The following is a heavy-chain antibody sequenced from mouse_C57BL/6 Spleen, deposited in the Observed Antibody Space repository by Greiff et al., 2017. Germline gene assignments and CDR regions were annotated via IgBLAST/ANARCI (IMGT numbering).Heavy chain of an antibody. V-gene: IGHV1-54*01. J-gene: IGHJ2*01. CDR1: GYAFTNYL. Sequence: QVKLQQSGAELVRPGTSVKVSCKASGYAFTNYLIEWVQQRPGKGLEWIGVINPGSGGTNYNEKFKGKATLTADKSSSTAYNQLSSLTSEDSAVYFCARSGLTMMTRGPYYFDYWGQGTTLTVSS. CDR2: INPGSGGT. D-gene: IGHD2-4*01. CDR3: ARSGLTMMTRGPYYFDY.